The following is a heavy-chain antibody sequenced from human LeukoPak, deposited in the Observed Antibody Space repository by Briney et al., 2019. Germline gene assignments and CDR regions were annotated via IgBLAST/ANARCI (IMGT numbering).Heavy chain of an antibody. CDR3: ARGPVAGTYSDY. J-gene: IGHJ4*02. CDR1: GGSFSGYY. V-gene: IGHV4-34*01. CDR2: INHSGST. Sequence: PSETLSLTCAVYGGSFSGYYWSWIRQPPGKGLEWIGEINHSGSTNYNPSLKSRVTISVDTSKNQFSLKLSSVTAADTAVYYCARGPVAGTYSDYWGQGTLVTVSS. D-gene: IGHD6-19*01.